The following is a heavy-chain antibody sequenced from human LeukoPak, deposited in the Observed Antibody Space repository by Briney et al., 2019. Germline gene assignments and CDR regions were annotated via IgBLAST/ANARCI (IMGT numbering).Heavy chain of an antibody. CDR2: IRYDGSNK. D-gene: IGHD6-6*01. CDR3: AKDRGSSSFYFDY. Sequence: RAGGSLRLSCAASGFTFSSYDMNWVRQAPGKGLEWVAFIRYDGSNKYYADSVKGRFTISRDNSKNTLYLQMNSLRAEDTAVYYCAKDRGSSSFYFDYWGQGTLVTVSS. CDR1: GFTFSSYD. V-gene: IGHV3-30*02. J-gene: IGHJ4*02.